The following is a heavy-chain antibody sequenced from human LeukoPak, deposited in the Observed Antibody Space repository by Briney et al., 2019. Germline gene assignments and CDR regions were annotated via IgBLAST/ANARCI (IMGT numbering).Heavy chain of an antibody. Sequence: GGSLRLSCAASGFTFSSYAMHWVRQAPGKGLEYVSAISSNGGSTYYANSVKGRFTISRDNAKNSLYLQMNSPRAEDTAVYYCARDYMVRGVMPLFDPWGQGTLVTVSS. J-gene: IGHJ5*02. CDR3: ARDYMVRGVMPLFDP. CDR1: GFTFSSYA. CDR2: ISSNGGST. D-gene: IGHD3-10*01. V-gene: IGHV3-64*01.